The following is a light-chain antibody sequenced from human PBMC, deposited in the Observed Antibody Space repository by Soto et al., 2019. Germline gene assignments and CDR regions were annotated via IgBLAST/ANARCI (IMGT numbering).Light chain of an antibody. V-gene: IGKV1-9*01. CDR2: GAS. Sequence: IQLTQSPSSLSASVGDRVTITCRASQGIRNHFAWYQQKPGKAPSLLIYGASTLQSGVPSRFSGSGSGTDFTLTLSRLQTEDFATYYWHQVDSIPPTFGQGTKLEIK. J-gene: IGKJ2*01. CDR1: QGIRNH. CDR3: HQVDSIPPT.